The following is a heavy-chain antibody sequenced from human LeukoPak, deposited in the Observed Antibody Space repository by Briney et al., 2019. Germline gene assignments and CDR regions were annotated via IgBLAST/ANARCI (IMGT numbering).Heavy chain of an antibody. CDR2: IKEDVREK. CDR1: GFTFSSYW. D-gene: IGHD7-27*01. J-gene: IGHJ4*02. V-gene: IGHV3-7*01. Sequence: GGSLRLSCAASGFTFSSYWMNWVRQAPGKGLEWVANIKEDVREKYYVDSVKGRFTISRDNAKNSLYLQMNSLRAEDTAVYYCARNWGFFDYWGQGTLVTVSS. CDR3: ARNWGFFDY.